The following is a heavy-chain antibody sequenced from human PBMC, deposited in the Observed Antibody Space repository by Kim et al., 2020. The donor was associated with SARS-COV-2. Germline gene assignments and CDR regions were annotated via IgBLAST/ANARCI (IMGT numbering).Heavy chain of an antibody. CDR2: AYDIGNT. D-gene: IGHD6-19*01. CDR3: ARHQRYSSVWYV. J-gene: IGHJ2*01. Sequence: SETLSLTCTVSGGSLSSSSYYWGWIRQPPGKGLEWIGTAYDIGNTYYNPSLKSRVTISVDTSKNQFSLKLGSVTAADTAVYYCARHQRYSSVWYV. CDR1: GGSLSSSSYY. V-gene: IGHV4-39*01.